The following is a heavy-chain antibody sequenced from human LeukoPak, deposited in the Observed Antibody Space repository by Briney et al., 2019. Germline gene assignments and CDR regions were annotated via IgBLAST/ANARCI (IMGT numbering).Heavy chain of an antibody. CDR2: ISSNGGST. CDR1: GFTFSSYA. V-gene: IGHV3-64D*06. D-gene: IGHD3-10*01. J-gene: IGHJ3*02. CDR3: VKDAITMVRGVIFDAFDI. Sequence: PGGPLRHSCSASGFTFSSYAMHWVRPAPGKGLEYVSAISSNGGSTYYADSVKGRFTISRDNSKNTLYLQMSSLRAEDTAVYYCVKDAITMVRGVIFDAFDIWGQGTMVTVSS.